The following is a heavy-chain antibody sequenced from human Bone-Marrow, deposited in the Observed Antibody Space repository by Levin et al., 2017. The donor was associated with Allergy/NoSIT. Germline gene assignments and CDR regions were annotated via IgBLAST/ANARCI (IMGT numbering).Heavy chain of an antibody. CDR3: AKDALITMAGGFYQYHGMDV. J-gene: IGHJ6*02. CDR2: ISKTGINT. Sequence: QPGESLKISCAASGFTFSTYAMSWVRQAPGKGLEWVSSISKTGINTHYADSVKGRFIISRDNSKNTLYLQMNSLRAEDTAIYFCAKDALITMAGGFYQYHGMDVWGQGTTVTVSS. D-gene: IGHD6-19*01. V-gene: IGHV3-23*01. CDR1: GFTFSTYA.